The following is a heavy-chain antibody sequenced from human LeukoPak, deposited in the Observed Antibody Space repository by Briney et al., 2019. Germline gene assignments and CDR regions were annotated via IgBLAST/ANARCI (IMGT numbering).Heavy chain of an antibody. D-gene: IGHD2-2*01. V-gene: IGHV3-7*01. CDR3: VRGPYALF. Sequence: PGGSLRLSCAASGFTFSDYWLSRVRQAPGKGLEWVANIKQDGTEKNYVDSVKGRFTISRDNARNSLYLQMNSLRAEDTAVYYCVRGPYALFWGQGTLVSVSS. CDR1: GFTFSDYW. J-gene: IGHJ4*02. CDR2: IKQDGTEK.